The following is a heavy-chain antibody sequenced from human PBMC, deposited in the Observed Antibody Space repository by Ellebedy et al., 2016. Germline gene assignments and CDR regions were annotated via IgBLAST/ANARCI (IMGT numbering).Heavy chain of an antibody. V-gene: IGHV3-7*01. CDR2: IKEDGSEK. CDR3: ARAHSVSDTGSFDC. J-gene: IGHJ4*02. CDR1: GFTFSSYW. Sequence: GGSLRLXCAASGFTFSSYWMTWVRQAPGKGLEWVANIKEDGSEKYYVDSVKGRFTISRDNAKNSLYLQMNSLRAEDTAVYYCARAHSVSDTGSFDCWGQGTLVTVSS. D-gene: IGHD1-26*01.